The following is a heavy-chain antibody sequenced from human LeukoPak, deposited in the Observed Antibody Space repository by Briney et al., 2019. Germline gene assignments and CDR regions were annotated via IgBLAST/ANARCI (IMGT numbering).Heavy chain of an antibody. V-gene: IGHV4-38-2*02. CDR2: IYHSGST. CDR1: GYSISSGYY. Sequence: PSETLSLTCTVSGYSISSGYYWGWIRQPPGKGLAWIGSIYHSGSTYYNPSLKSRVTISVDRSKNQFSLKLSSVTAADTAVYYCAREVIAAAGRGWFDPWGQGTLVTVSS. J-gene: IGHJ5*02. CDR3: AREVIAAAGRGWFDP. D-gene: IGHD6-13*01.